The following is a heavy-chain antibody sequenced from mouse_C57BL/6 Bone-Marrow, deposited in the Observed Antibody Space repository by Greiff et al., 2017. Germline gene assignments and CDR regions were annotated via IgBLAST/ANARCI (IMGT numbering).Heavy chain of an antibody. CDR2: FYPGSGSI. V-gene: IGHV1-62-2*01. CDR1: GYTFTEYT. D-gene: IGHD1-1*01. J-gene: IGHJ4*01. CDR3: ARLEDTVPYCYAMDD. Sequence: QVQLKESGAELVKPGASVKLSCKASGYTFTEYTIHWVKQRSGQGLEWIGWFYPGSGSIKYNEKFKDKATLTADKSSSTVYMELSRLTSEDSAVYFCARLEDTVPYCYAMDDWGQGTSVTVSS.